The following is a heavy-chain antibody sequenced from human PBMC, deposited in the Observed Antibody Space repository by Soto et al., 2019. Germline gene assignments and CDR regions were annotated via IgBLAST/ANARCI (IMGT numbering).Heavy chain of an antibody. D-gene: IGHD6-6*01. CDR2: IYYSGRT. CDR3: ARCTLSSTSSWFDS. CDR1: GGSISRGGYH. J-gene: IGHJ5*01. V-gene: IGHV4-31*03. Sequence: PPETPRLTCTVSGGSISRGGYHRCWIRQHPRKGLEWIGYIYYSGRTYYNPSLHSRVSIAVDTTENQFSLKLTSVTAADTSVYYCARCTLSSTSSWFDS.